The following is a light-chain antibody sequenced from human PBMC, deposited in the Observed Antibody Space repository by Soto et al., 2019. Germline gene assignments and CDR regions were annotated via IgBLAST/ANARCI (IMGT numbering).Light chain of an antibody. CDR3: CSYAGSGTLV. CDR1: SSDVVGYNL. J-gene: IGLJ2*01. Sequence: QSALTQPASVSVSPGQSITISCTGSSSDVVGYNLVSWYQQHPGKAPKLIVYDVTKRPSGVSNRFSGSKSGNTASLTISGLHAEDEDYYVCCSYAGSGTLVVGSGTKLTVL. V-gene: IGLV2-23*02. CDR2: DVT.